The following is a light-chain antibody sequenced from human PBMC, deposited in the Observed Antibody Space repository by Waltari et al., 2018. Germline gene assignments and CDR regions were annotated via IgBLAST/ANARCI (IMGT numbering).Light chain of an antibody. V-gene: IGLV2-14*01. CDR2: DVS. J-gene: IGLJ1*01. Sequence: QSALTQPASVSGSPGQSITLSCTGTSRDVGGYNYVPWYQQHPGKAPKLMIYDVSKRPSGVSNRFSGSKSGNTASLTISGLQAEDEADYYCSSYTSSSTLSFGTGTKVTVL. CDR3: SSYTSSSTLS. CDR1: SRDVGGYNY.